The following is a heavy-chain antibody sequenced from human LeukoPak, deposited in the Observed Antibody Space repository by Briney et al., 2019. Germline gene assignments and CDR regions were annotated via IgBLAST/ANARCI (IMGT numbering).Heavy chain of an antibody. Sequence: SETLSLTCAVHGGSFSGYHWDWIRQSPEKGLEWIGEINDRGRTNYNPSLKSRVTLSVDTSKKQFSLRLSAVTAADTAIYYCARDPTTVVTLPYYFDFWGQGTLVTVSS. CDR2: INDRGRT. V-gene: IGHV4-34*01. CDR3: ARDPTTVVTLPYYFDF. D-gene: IGHD4-23*01. J-gene: IGHJ4*02. CDR1: GGSFSGYH.